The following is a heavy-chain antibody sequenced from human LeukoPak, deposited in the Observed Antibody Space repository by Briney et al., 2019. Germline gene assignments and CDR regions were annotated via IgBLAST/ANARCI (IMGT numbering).Heavy chain of an antibody. V-gene: IGHV5-51*01. D-gene: IGHD6-19*01. CDR2: TYPGGSNT. CDR1: GYSFTAYW. J-gene: IGHJ4*02. Sequence: GESLKISCKVFGYSFTAYWIGLGRQMGGVVLEWVAITYPGGSNTVYSPSFQGQVTISADTSISTAYLQWNSLRASDTAMYFCVRHPQRSGWSHFDYWGQGALVTVSP. CDR3: VRHPQRSGWSHFDY.